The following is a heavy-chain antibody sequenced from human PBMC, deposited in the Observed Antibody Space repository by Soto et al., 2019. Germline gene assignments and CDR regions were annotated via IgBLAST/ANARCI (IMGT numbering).Heavy chain of an antibody. CDR3: AKASKNHYYFDY. V-gene: IGHV3-9*01. Sequence: PGGSLRLSCAASGFTFTNYWMHWVRQAPGKGLEWVSGISWNSGSIGYADSVKGRFTISRDNAKNSLYLQMNSLRAEDTALYYCAKASKNHYYFDYWGQGTLVTVSS. J-gene: IGHJ4*02. CDR2: ISWNSGSI. CDR1: GFTFTNYW.